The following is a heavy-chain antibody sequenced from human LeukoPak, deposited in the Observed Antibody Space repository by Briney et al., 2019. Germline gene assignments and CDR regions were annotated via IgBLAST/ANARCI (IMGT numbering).Heavy chain of an antibody. D-gene: IGHD2-15*01. CDR3: ARYREVVAAGSDWFDP. Sequence: SETLSLTCAVYGGSFSGYYWSWIRQPPGKGLEWIEEINHSGSTNYNPSLKSRVTISVDTSKNQFSLKLSSVTAADTAVYYCARYREVVAAGSDWFDPWGQGTLVTVSS. V-gene: IGHV4-34*01. J-gene: IGHJ5*02. CDR2: INHSGST. CDR1: GGSFSGYY.